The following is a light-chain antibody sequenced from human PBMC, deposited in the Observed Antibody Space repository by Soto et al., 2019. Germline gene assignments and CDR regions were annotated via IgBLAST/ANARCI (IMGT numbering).Light chain of an antibody. J-gene: IGLJ2*01. Sequence: QSALTLPPSVSAAPGQKVTISCSGSNSNIGDNYVSWYQQLPGTAPKLLIYDNNERPSGIPDRFSGSKSGTSATLRITGLQTGDEADYHCATWDSSLSTVLFGGGTKLTVL. V-gene: IGLV1-51*01. CDR2: DNN. CDR1: NSNIGDNY. CDR3: ATWDSSLSTVL.